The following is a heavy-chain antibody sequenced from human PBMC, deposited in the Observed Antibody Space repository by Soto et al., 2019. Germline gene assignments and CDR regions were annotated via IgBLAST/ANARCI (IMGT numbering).Heavy chain of an antibody. J-gene: IGHJ4*02. Sequence: SETLSLTCTVSGGSMSSSNWWNWVRQSPGKGLEWIGEAHHSGRTNYNPSLKSRVTISVDTSKNQFSLKLTSVTAADTAVYYWAAPPRYWSQGTLVTVSS. CDR3: AAPPRY. V-gene: IGHV4-4*02. CDR2: AHHSGRT. CDR1: GGSMSSSNW. D-gene: IGHD6-6*01.